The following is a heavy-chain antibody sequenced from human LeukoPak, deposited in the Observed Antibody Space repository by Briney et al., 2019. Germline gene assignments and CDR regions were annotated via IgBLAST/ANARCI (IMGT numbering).Heavy chain of an antibody. CDR3: ARGYYYYGSGVTSLDY. J-gene: IGHJ4*02. CDR2: IYYSGST. D-gene: IGHD3-10*01. CDR1: GGSISSSSYY. V-gene: IGHV4-39*07. Sequence: TSETLSLTCTVSGGSISSSSYYWGWIRQPPGKGLEWIGSIYYSGSTYYNPSLKSRVTISVDTSKNQFSLKLSSVTAADTAVYYCARGYYYYGSGVTSLDYWGQGTLVTVSS.